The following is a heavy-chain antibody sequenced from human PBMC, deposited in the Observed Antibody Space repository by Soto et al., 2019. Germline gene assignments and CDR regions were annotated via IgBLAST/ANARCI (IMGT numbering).Heavy chain of an antibody. CDR1: GDSITSNYW. D-gene: IGHD6-13*01. J-gene: IGHJ4*02. CDR2: IFHSGNT. CDR3: ARVGSCLDY. V-gene: IGHV4-4*02. Sequence: QVHLQESGPGLVKPSGTLSLTCAVSGDSITSNYWWSWVRQPPGRGLEWIGEIFHSGNTNYNPSLKSRVTISVAKSQNQLSLNLTSVTAADTAVYYCARVGSCLDYWGQGTLVIVSS.